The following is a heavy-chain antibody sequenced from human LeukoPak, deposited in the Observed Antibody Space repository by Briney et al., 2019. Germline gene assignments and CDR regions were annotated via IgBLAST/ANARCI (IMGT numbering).Heavy chain of an antibody. CDR1: GFTVSSNY. Sequence: GGSLRLSCAASGFTVSSNYMSWVRQAPGKGLEWVSVIYSGGSTNYADSVKGRFTISRDNAKNSLYVQMNSLRAEDTAVYYCARAGWYDGSGRQYFDYWGQGTLVTVSS. V-gene: IGHV3-53*01. CDR3: ARAGWYDGSGRQYFDY. CDR2: IYSGGST. D-gene: IGHD3-10*01. J-gene: IGHJ4*02.